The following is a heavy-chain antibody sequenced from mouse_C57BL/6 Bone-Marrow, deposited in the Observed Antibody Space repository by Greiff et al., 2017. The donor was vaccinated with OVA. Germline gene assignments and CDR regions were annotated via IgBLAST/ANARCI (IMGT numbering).Heavy chain of an antibody. CDR2: IYPGNSDT. V-gene: IGHV1-5*01. Sequence: VQLQQSGTVLARPGASVKMSCKTSGYTFTSYWMHWVKQRPGQGLEWIGAIYPGNSDTSYNQKFKGKAKLTAVTSASTAYMELSSLTNEDSAVYYCTKTAQATGWYFDVWGTGTTVTVSS. J-gene: IGHJ1*03. CDR1: GYTFTSYW. CDR3: TKTAQATGWYFDV. D-gene: IGHD3-2*02.